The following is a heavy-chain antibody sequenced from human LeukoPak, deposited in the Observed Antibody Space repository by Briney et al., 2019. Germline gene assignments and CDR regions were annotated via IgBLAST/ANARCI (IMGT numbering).Heavy chain of an antibody. CDR2: INGGGST. CDR3: AKGQAMVRGVIGY. CDR1: GFTFSNYA. D-gene: IGHD3-10*01. V-gene: IGHV3-23*01. J-gene: IGHJ4*02. Sequence: GGSLRLSCAASGFTFSNYAMNWVRQAPGEGLEWVSAINGGGSTYYADSVKGRFTLSRDNSKNTLYLQMNSLRAEDTAVYYCAKGQAMVRGVIGYWGQGTLVTVSS.